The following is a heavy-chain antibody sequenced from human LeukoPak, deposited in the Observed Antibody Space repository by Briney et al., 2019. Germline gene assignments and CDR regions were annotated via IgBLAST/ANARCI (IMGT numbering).Heavy chain of an antibody. CDR2: ISSSSSYI. CDR1: GFTFSSYS. D-gene: IGHD2-15*01. Sequence: GGSLRLSCAASGFTFSSYSMNWVRQAPGKGLEWVSSISSSSSYIYYADSVKGRFTISRDNAKNSPYLQMNSLRAEDTAVYYCARELRGYCSGGSCYSLYPYYYYYGMDVWGKGTTVTVSS. V-gene: IGHV3-21*01. CDR3: ARELRGYCSGGSCYSLYPYYYYYGMDV. J-gene: IGHJ6*04.